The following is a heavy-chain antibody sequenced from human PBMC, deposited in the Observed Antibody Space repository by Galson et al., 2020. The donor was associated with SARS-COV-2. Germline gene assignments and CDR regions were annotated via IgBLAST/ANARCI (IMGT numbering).Heavy chain of an antibody. CDR1: GFTFSAYS. CDR2: ISISSSTK. CDR3: ARGTGVHTSMGFSDY. J-gene: IGHJ4*02. V-gene: IGHV3-48*02. D-gene: IGHD5-18*01. Sequence: TGGSLRLSCAASGFTFSAYSMNWVRQAPGKGLEWVSYISISSSTKYYAASVKGRFTISRDNAKNSLYLQMNSLRDEDTAMYYCARGTGVHTSMGFSDYWGQGTLVTVSS.